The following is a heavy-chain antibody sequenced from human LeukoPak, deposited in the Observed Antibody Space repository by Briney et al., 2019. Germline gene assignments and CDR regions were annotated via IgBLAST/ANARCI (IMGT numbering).Heavy chain of an antibody. CDR3: ARQEDTAINY. Sequence: SETLSLTCTVSGGSISSSSYYWGWIRQPPGKGLEWIGSIYYSGSTYYNPSLKSRVTIPVDTSKNQFSLKLSSVTAADTAVYYCARQEDTAINYWGQGTLVTVSS. V-gene: IGHV4-39*01. J-gene: IGHJ4*02. CDR2: IYYSGST. D-gene: IGHD5-18*01. CDR1: GGSISSSSYY.